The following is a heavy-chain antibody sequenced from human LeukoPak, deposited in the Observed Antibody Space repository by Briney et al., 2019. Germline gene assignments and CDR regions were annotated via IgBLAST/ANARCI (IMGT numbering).Heavy chain of an antibody. CDR1: GGTFSSYA. D-gene: IGHD3-22*01. Sequence: GASVKVSCKASGGTFSSYAISWVRQAPGQGLEWMGRIIPILGIANYAQKFQGRVTITADKSTSTAYMELSSLRSEETAVYYCARDMGDYYYDSSGYEYDWGQGTLVTVSS. CDR2: IIPILGIA. J-gene: IGHJ4*02. V-gene: IGHV1-69*04. CDR3: ARDMGDYYYDSSGYEYD.